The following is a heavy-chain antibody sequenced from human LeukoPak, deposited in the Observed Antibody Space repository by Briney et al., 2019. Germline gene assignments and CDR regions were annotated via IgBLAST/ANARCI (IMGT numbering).Heavy chain of an antibody. CDR3: ARDSEIRGYSYGYVGYFDY. CDR1: GGTFSSYA. V-gene: IGHV1-69*04. J-gene: IGHJ4*02. CDR2: IIPILGIA. Sequence: SVKVSCKASGGTFSSYAISWVRQAPGQGLEWMGRIIPILGIANYAQKLQGRVTMTTDTSTSTAYMELRSLRSDDTAVYYCARDSEIRGYSYGYVGYFDYWGQGTLVTVSS. D-gene: IGHD5-18*01.